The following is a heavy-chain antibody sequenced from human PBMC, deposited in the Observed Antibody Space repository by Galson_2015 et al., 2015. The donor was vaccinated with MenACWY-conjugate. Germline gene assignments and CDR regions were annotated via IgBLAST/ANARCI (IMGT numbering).Heavy chain of an antibody. Sequence: SLRLSCAASGFTFSSYWMHWVRQAPGKGLVWVSLINSDGSSTSYADSVKGRFTISGDNAKNSLYLQMNSLRAEDTAFYYCAKLSTGGGTWGQGTLVTVSS. D-gene: IGHD3-16*01. J-gene: IGHJ5*02. CDR3: AKLSTGGGT. CDR2: INSDGSST. CDR1: GFTFSSYW. V-gene: IGHV3-74*01.